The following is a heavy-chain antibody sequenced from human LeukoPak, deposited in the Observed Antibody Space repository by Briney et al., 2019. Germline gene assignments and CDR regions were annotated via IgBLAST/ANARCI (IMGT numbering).Heavy chain of an antibody. Sequence: ASEKVSCKASGGTFSSYAISWVRQAPGQGLEWMGGIIPIFGTANYAQKFQGRVTITTDESTSTAYMELSSLRSEDTAVYYCARTSRGGHPYYYMDVWGKGTTVTVSS. CDR3: ARTSRGGHPYYYMDV. CDR2: IIPIFGTA. J-gene: IGHJ6*03. CDR1: GGTFSSYA. D-gene: IGHD3-16*01. V-gene: IGHV1-69*05.